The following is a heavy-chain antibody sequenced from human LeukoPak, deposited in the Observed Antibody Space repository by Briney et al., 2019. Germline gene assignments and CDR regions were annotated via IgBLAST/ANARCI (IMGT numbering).Heavy chain of an antibody. CDR1: GFTFNSYW. V-gene: IGHV3-74*01. Sequence: QAGGSLRLSCGVSGFTFNSYWIHWVRQTPGKGLEWVSSIDFDGSDTRYADFVTGRFTISRDNAKNTLYLQMNSLRAEDTAVYYCARDPRTAFDVWGQGTMVTVSS. CDR3: ARDPRTAFDV. CDR2: IDFDGSDT. J-gene: IGHJ3*01.